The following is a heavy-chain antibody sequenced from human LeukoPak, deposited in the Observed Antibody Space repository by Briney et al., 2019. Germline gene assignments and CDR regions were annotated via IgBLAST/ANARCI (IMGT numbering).Heavy chain of an antibody. Sequence: SETLSLTCAVYGGSFSGYYWSWIRQPPGKGLEWIGEINHSGSTNYNPSLKSRVTISVDTSKNQFSLKLSSVTAADTAVYYCARAPPTMVRGVIDPFDYWGQGTLVTVSS. V-gene: IGHV4-34*01. J-gene: IGHJ4*02. CDR3: ARAPPTMVRGVIDPFDY. CDR1: GGSFSGYY. CDR2: INHSGST. D-gene: IGHD3-10*01.